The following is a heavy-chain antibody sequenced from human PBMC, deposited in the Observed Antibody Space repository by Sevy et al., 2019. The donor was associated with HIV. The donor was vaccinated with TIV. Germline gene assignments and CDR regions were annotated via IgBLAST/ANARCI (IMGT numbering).Heavy chain of an antibody. CDR3: ATSRSRYFDSSGYYIY. D-gene: IGHD3-22*01. J-gene: IGHJ4*02. Sequence: GESLKISCKGSGYSFTSHWIGWVRHMPGKGLEWMGIIYPDDSDTRYSRSFQGQVTFSADKSISTAYLQWSSLKASDTAMYYCATSRSRYFDSSGYYIYWGQGTLVTVSS. CDR2: IYPDDSDT. CDR1: GYSFTSHW. V-gene: IGHV5-51*01.